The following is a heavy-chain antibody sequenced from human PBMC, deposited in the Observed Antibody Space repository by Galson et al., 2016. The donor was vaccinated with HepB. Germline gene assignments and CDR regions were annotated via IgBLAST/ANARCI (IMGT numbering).Heavy chain of an antibody. Sequence: SVKVSCKASGYTFTSYSLHWVRQAPGQGLEWMGIVNPSAGTTSHAQKFQGRVSMTRDTSTSTLYMELSSLRSDDTAVYYCARAVESIVVVVAGLYGMDVWGQGTTVTVSS. CDR3: ARAVESIVVVVAGLYGMDV. CDR2: VNPSAGTT. CDR1: GYTFTSYS. D-gene: IGHD2-15*01. J-gene: IGHJ6*02. V-gene: IGHV1-46*01.